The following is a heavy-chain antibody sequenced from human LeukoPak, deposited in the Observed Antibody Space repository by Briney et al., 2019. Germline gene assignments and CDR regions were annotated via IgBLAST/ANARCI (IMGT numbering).Heavy chain of an antibody. Sequence: GGSLRLSCAASGFTFSSYGFHWVRQAPGKGLEWVAVIWYDGSEKYYADSAKGRFTISRDNSKKTLFLQINSLRAEDTAVYYCATDGTMHGSGYFDSWGQGTLVTVSS. CDR3: ATDGTMHGSGYFDS. J-gene: IGHJ4*02. D-gene: IGHD3-10*01. V-gene: IGHV3-33*02. CDR1: GFTFSSYG. CDR2: IWYDGSEK.